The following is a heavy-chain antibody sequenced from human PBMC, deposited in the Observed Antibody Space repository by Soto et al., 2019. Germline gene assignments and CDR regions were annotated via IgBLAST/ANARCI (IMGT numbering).Heavy chain of an antibody. Sequence: QVQLVESGGGLVKPGGSLRLSCAASGFTFSDYYMSWIRQAPGKGLAWVSYISSSGSTIYYADSVKGRFTISRDNAKNSLYLQMNSLRAEDTAVYYCARSREYQLLLRYYYYYYGMDVWGQGTTVTVSS. CDR2: ISSSGSTI. V-gene: IGHV3-11*01. J-gene: IGHJ6*02. CDR3: ARSREYQLLLRYYYYYYGMDV. D-gene: IGHD2-2*01. CDR1: GFTFSDYY.